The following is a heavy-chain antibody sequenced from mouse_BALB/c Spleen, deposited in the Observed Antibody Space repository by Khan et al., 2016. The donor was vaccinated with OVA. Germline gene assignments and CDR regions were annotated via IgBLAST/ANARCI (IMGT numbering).Heavy chain of an antibody. V-gene: IGHV1-4*01. CDR2: INPSNGYT. D-gene: IGHD2-14*01. J-gene: IGHJ3*01. Sequence: VQLQESGAELARPGASVKMSCKASGYTFTSYTIHWIKLRPGQGLEWIGYINPSNGYTNYNQKFKDKATLTADKSSTTAYMELRSLTSDDSALYNCVRDGAYHRNDGWFAYWGKGTLVTVSA. CDR1: GYTFTSYT. CDR3: VRDGAYHRNDGWFAY.